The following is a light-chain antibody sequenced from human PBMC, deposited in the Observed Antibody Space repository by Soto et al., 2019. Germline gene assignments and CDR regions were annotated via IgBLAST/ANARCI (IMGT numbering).Light chain of an antibody. J-gene: IGKJ4*01. V-gene: IGKV1-9*01. CDR3: HQLNDFPPT. CDR1: QDISSF. CDR2: ATS. Sequence: IQLTQSPSSLSASVGDRVTITCRASQDISSFLAWFQLQPGKAPKLLIYATSTLQRGVPSRFSSSGSGTDFTLIISTLQPEDFATYYCHQLNDFPPTFGRGTTVDIK.